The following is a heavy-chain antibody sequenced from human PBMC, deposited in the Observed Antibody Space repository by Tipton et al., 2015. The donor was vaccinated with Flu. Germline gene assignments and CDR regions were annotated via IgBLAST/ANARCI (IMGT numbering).Heavy chain of an antibody. CDR1: GESFSGSH. CDR3: ARGQDAYKQGH. J-gene: IGHJ4*02. V-gene: IGHV4-34*01. Sequence: TLSLTCTVYGESFSGSHWSWIRQPPGRGLEWIGEICPDGSSANNASLKSRVTISIDTSKNQFTLKLSSVTAADTGVYFCARGQDAYKQGHWGQGTLATVSS. D-gene: IGHD5-24*01. CDR2: ICPDGSS.